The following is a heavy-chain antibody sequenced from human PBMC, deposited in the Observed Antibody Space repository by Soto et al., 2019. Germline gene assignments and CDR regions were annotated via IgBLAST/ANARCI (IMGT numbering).Heavy chain of an antibody. CDR2: INSDGSST. CDR3: ARDHRGYYDSSGYYFSYILSPYYYYGMDV. CDR1: GFTFSSYW. V-gene: IGHV3-74*01. Sequence: GWSLRLSCAASGFTFSSYWMHWVRQAPGKGLVWVSRINSDGSSTSYADSVKGRFTISRDNAKNTLYLQMNSLRAEDTAVYYCARDHRGYYDSSGYYFSYILSPYYYYGMDVWGQGTTVTVSS. D-gene: IGHD3-22*01. J-gene: IGHJ6*02.